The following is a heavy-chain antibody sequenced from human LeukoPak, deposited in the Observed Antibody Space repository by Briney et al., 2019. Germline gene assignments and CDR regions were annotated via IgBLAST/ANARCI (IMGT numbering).Heavy chain of an antibody. V-gene: IGHV4-59*08. D-gene: IGHD2-2*02. CDR1: GGSISSYY. J-gene: IGHJ5*02. Sequence: SETLSLTCTVSGGSISSYYWSWIRQPPGKGLEWIGYIYYSGSTNYNPSLKSRVTISVDTSKNQFSLKLSSVTAADTAVYYCARHIVVVPAAIGGAWFDPWGQGTLVTVSS. CDR2: IYYSGST. CDR3: ARHIVVVPAAIGGAWFDP.